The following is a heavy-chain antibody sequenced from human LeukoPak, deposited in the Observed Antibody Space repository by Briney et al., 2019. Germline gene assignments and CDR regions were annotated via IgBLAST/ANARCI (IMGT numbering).Heavy chain of an antibody. Sequence: GGSLRLSCAASGFTFSSYAMSWVRQAPGKGLEWGSAISGSGGSTYYADSVKGRFTISRDNSKNTLYLQMNSLRAEDTAVYYRAKDQDIVVVPAAPFDYWGQGTLVTVSS. D-gene: IGHD2-2*01. CDR3: AKDQDIVVVPAAPFDY. CDR2: ISGSGGST. V-gene: IGHV3-23*01. J-gene: IGHJ4*02. CDR1: GFTFSSYA.